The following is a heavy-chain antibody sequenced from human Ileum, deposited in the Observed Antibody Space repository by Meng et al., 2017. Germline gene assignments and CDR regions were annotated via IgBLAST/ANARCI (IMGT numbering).Heavy chain of an antibody. CDR2: IHNDENAP. J-gene: IGHJ4*02. CDR1: GFTFKFYG. D-gene: IGHD1-1*01. Sequence: VQRGESGGGVVQPGRSLKLSCAASGFTFKFYGMHWVRQAPGKGLEWVAFIHNDENAPFYADSVKGRFTISRDNSKNTLYLQLNSLRAEDTAVYYCATDGPDHDIDNWGRGTLVTVSS. CDR3: ATDGPDHDIDN. V-gene: IGHV3-30*02.